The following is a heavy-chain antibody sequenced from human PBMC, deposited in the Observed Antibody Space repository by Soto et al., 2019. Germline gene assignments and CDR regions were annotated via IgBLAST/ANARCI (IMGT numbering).Heavy chain of an antibody. V-gene: IGHV3-23*01. D-gene: IGHD3-3*01. CDR3: AKSPYYDFWSGYPHFDY. Sequence: GGSLRFSCAASGFTFSSYAMSWVRQAPGKGLEWVSAISGSGGSTYYAGSVKGRFTISRDNSKNTLYLQMNSLRAEDTAVYYCAKSPYYDFWSGYPHFDYWGQGTLVTVSS. J-gene: IGHJ4*02. CDR1: GFTFSSYA. CDR2: ISGSGGST.